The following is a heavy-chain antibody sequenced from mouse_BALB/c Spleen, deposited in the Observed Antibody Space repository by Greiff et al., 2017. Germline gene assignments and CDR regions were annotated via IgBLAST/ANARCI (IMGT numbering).Heavy chain of an antibody. CDR1: GFSLTSYD. CDR2: IWTGGGT. V-gene: IGHV2-9-2*01. Sequence: QVQLQQSGPGLVAPSQSLSITCTVSGFSLTSYDISWIRQPPGKGLEWLGVIWTGGGTNYNSAFMSRLSISKDNSKSQVFLKMNSLQTDDTAIYYCVRDYDYGAMDYWGQGTSVTVSS. J-gene: IGHJ4*01. D-gene: IGHD2-4*01. CDR3: VRDYDYGAMDY.